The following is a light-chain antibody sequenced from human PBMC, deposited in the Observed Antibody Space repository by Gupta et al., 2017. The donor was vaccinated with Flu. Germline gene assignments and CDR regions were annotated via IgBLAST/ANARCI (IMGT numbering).Light chain of an antibody. V-gene: IGKV3-20*01. Sequence: DRATLSCRASQSVASMHLAWYQQKPGLAPRPLIYGASTRATGIPDRFSGSWSGTAFILTISRLEPEDFAIYYCQQYGSLVWTFGQGTKVEI. J-gene: IGKJ1*01. CDR3: QQYGSLVWT. CDR1: QSVASMH. CDR2: GAS.